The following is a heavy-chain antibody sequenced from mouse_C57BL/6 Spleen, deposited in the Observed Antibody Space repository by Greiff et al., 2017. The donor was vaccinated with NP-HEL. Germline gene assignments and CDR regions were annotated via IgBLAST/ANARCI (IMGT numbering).Heavy chain of an antibody. Sequence: QVQLQQSGAELVKPGASVKISCKASGYAFSSYWMNWVKQRPGKGLEWIGQIYPGDGDTNYNGKFKGKATLTADKSSSTAYMQLSSLTSEDSAVYFCARSRLMDYYAMDYWGQGTSVTVSS. V-gene: IGHV1-80*01. CDR1: GYAFSSYW. CDR2: IYPGDGDT. D-gene: IGHD1-2*01. CDR3: ARSRLMDYYAMDY. J-gene: IGHJ4*01.